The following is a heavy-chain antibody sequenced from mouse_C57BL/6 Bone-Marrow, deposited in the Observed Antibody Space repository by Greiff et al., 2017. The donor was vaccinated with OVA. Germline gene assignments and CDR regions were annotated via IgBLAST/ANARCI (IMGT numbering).Heavy chain of an antibody. CDR3: ARWEVYYDDDERAWFAY. CDR1: GYAFSSSW. D-gene: IGHD2-4*01. CDR2: IYPGDGDT. J-gene: IGHJ3*01. Sequence: VQLQESGPELVKPGASVKISCKASGYAFSSSWMNWVKQRPGKGLEWIGRIYPGDGDTNYNGKFKGKATLTADKSSSTAYMQLRSLTSEDSAVYFCARWEVYYDDDERAWFAYWGQGTLVTVSA. V-gene: IGHV1-82*01.